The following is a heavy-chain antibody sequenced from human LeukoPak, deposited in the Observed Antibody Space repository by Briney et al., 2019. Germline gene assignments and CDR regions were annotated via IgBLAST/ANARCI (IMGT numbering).Heavy chain of an antibody. J-gene: IGHJ4*02. CDR3: TTGGIH. V-gene: IGHV3-7*01. Sequence: PGGSLRLSCAASGFTFSSYWMSWVRQAPGKGLEWVANIKQDGSEKNYVDSVRGRFAISRDNARNSLSLQMNSLRVEDTAVYFCTTGGIHWGQGTLVTVSS. D-gene: IGHD3-16*01. CDR1: GFTFSSYW. CDR2: IKQDGSEK.